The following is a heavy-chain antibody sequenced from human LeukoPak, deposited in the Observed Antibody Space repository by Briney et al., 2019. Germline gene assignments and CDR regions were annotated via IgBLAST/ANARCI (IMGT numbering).Heavy chain of an antibody. D-gene: IGHD4-23*01. CDR1: GFTFSSYW. J-gene: IGHJ4*02. V-gene: IGHV3-74*01. CDR3: VRGNDYGGPHY. Sequence: GGSLRLSCAVSGFTFSSYWMHWVRQAPGKGQVWVSRIDRDGSRINYADSVKGRFTISRDNSKNTLFLQMNSLRAEDAAVYYCVRGNDYGGPHYWGQGTLVTVSS. CDR2: IDRDGSRI.